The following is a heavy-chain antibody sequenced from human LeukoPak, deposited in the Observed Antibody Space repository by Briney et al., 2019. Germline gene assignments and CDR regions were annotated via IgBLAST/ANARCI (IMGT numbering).Heavy chain of an antibody. D-gene: IGHD2-15*01. J-gene: IGHJ5*02. V-gene: IGHV4-34*01. CDR3: ARGQGYCSGGSCSRWFDP. CDR1: GGSFSGYY. Sequence: SETLSLTRAVYGGSFSGYYWSWIRQPPGKGLEWIGEINHSGSTNYNPSLKSRVTISVDTSKNQFSLKLSSVTAADTAVYYCARGQGYCSGGSCSRWFDPWGQGTLVTVSS. CDR2: INHSGST.